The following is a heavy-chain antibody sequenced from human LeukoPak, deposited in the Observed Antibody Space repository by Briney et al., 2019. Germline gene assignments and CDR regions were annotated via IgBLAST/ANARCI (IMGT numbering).Heavy chain of an antibody. J-gene: IGHJ4*02. CDR1: GGSFSGYY. Sequence: SETLSLTCAVYGGSFSGYYWSWIRQPPGKGLEWIGEINHSGSTNYNPSLKSRVTISVDTSKNQFSLKLSSVTAADTAMYYCARGVRGYYDSSGSSPFDYWGQGTLVTVSS. CDR2: INHSGST. D-gene: IGHD3-22*01. V-gene: IGHV4-34*01. CDR3: ARGVRGYYDSSGSSPFDY.